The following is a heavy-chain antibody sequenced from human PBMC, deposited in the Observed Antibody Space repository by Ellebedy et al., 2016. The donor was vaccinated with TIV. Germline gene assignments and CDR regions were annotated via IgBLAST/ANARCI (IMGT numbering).Heavy chain of an antibody. V-gene: IGHV1-69*04. CDR3: ARGYYYGSGSKGNWFDP. CDR1: GGTFSSYA. J-gene: IGHJ5*02. CDR2: IIPILGIA. D-gene: IGHD3-10*01. Sequence: AASVKVSCKASGGTFSSYAIIWVRQAPGQGRAWMGRIIPILGIANYAQKFQGRVTITADKSTSTAYLELSSLRSEDTAVYYCARGYYYGSGSKGNWFDPWGQGTLVTVSS.